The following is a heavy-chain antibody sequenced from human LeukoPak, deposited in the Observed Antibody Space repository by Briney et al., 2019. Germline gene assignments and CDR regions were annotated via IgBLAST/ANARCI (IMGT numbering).Heavy chain of an antibody. D-gene: IGHD5-12*01. CDR2: LHSGGRT. CDR1: GFTVNNNY. J-gene: IGHJ4*02. CDR3: ARGGYSGYDPIYCFDY. Sequence: TGGSLRLSCAASGFTVNNNYMSWVRQAPGKGLEWVAVLHSGGRTYYADSVKGRFTISRDSSKNTLYLQMNSLRADDTAVYYCARGGYSGYDPIYCFDYWGQGTLVTVSS. V-gene: IGHV3-66*01.